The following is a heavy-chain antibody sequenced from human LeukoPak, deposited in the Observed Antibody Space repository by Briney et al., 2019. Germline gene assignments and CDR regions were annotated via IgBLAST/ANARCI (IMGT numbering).Heavy chain of an antibody. CDR1: GGSFSGYY. J-gene: IGHJ6*02. V-gene: IGHV4-34*01. Sequence: SETLSLTCAVYGGSFSGYYWSWIRQPPGKGLEWIGEIYHSGSTNYNPSLKSRVTISVDTSKNQFSLKLSSVTAADTAVYYCASRHYDFWSGYESTTRYGMDVWGQGTTVTVSS. CDR3: ASRHYDFWSGYESTTRYGMDV. CDR2: IYHSGST. D-gene: IGHD3-3*01.